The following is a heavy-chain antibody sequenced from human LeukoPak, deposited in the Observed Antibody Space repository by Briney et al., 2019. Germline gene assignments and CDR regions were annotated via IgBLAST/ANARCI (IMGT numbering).Heavy chain of an antibody. CDR2: INQSRST. CDR1: GGSFSGYY. D-gene: IGHD6-13*01. Sequence: SETLSLTCAVYGGSFSGYYWSWIRQSPGKGLEWIGEINQSRSTNYNPSLESRVTISIDTSKNQFSLNLSSVTAADTAVYYCARGPSWYHNYWGQGTLVTVSS. J-gene: IGHJ4*02. CDR3: ARGPSWYHNY. V-gene: IGHV4-34*01.